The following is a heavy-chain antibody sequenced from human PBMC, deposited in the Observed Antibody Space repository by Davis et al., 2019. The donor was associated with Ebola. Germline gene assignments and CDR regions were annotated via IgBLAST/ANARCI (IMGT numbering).Heavy chain of an antibody. D-gene: IGHD6-6*01. CDR1: GYTFTSSD. CDR2: MNPNSGNT. Sequence: ASVQVSCKASGYTFTSSDINWVRQATGQGLEWMGWMNPNSGNTGYAQTFQGRVTMTRNTSISTAYMELSSLRSEDTAVYYCARAAWQLAPRYFDLWGRGTLVTVSS. CDR3: ARAAWQLAPRYFDL. J-gene: IGHJ2*01. V-gene: IGHV1-8*01.